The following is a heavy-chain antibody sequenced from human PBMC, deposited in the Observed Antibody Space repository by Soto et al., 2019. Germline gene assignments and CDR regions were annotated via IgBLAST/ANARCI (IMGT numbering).Heavy chain of an antibody. V-gene: IGHV1-3*01. CDR3: ARETYYYDSSGRRSYYFDY. CDR1: GYTFTSYA. D-gene: IGHD3-22*01. J-gene: IGHJ4*02. Sequence: ASVKVSCKASGYTFTSYAMHWVRQAPGQRLEWMGWINAGNGNTKYSQKFQGRVTITRDTSASTAYMELSSLRSEDTAVYYCARETYYYDSSGRRSYYFDYWGQGTLVTVS. CDR2: INAGNGNT.